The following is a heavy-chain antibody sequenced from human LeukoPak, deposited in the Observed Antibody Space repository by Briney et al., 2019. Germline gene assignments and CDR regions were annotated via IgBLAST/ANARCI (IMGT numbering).Heavy chain of an antibody. CDR3: AREKSPPWWPHIVVVTADGWFDP. D-gene: IGHD2-21*02. CDR2: IYASGST. CDR1: GVSISSYY. Sequence: PSETLSLTCTVSGVSISSYYWSWIRQPAGKGLEWIGRIYASGSTNYNPSLKGRVTMSVDTSKNQFSLQLNSVTPEDTAVYYCAREKSPPWWPHIVVVTADGWFDPWGQGTLVTVSS. J-gene: IGHJ5*02. V-gene: IGHV4-4*07.